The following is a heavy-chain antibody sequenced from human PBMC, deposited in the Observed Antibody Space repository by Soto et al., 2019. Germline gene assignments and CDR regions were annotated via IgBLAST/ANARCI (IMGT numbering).Heavy chain of an antibody. CDR1: GYTFTGYY. CDR3: VRQNPLRYFDWLPTDYYGMDV. J-gene: IGHJ6*02. Sequence: ASMKVSCKASGYTFTGYYMHWVRQAPGQGLEWMGWINPNSGGTNYAQKFQGWVTMTRDTSISTAYMELSRLRSDDTAVYYCVRQNPLRYFDWLPTDYYGMDVWGQGTKVTVSS. D-gene: IGHD3-9*01. V-gene: IGHV1-2*04. CDR2: INPNSGGT.